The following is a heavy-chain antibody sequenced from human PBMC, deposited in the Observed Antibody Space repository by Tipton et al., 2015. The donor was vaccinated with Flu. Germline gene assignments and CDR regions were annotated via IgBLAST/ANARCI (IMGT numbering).Heavy chain of an antibody. V-gene: IGHV3-48*01. CDR1: GFTFSSYN. D-gene: IGHD3-16*01. CDR3: ARGSTGGSVFGY. J-gene: IGHJ4*02. Sequence: SLRLSCAASGFTFSSYNMNWVRQAPGKGLEWVSYISTTSSTIYYADSVKGRFTISRDNAKNSLYLQMNSLRAEDSAVYYCARGSTGGSVFGYWGQGTLVTVSS. CDR2: ISTTSSTI.